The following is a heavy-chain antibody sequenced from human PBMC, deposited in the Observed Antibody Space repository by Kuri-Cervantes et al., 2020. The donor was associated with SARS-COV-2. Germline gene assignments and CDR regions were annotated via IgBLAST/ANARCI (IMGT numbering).Heavy chain of an antibody. J-gene: IGHJ6*02. Sequence: AVKVSCKASGGTFSSYAIRWVRQAPGQGLEWMGGINPIFGTANYAQKFQGRVTITADESTSTAYMELSSLRSDDTAVYYCARDRVVPGDYYYYGMVVWGQGTTVTVSS. CDR3: ARDRVVPGDYYYYGMVV. D-gene: IGHD2-15*01. CDR1: GGTFSSYA. CDR2: INPIFGTA. V-gene: IGHV1-69*13.